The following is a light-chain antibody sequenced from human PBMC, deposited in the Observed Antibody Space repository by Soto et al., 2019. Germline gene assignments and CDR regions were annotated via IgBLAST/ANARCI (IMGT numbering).Light chain of an antibody. J-gene: IGKJ1*01. V-gene: IGKV3-15*01. CDR2: GAS. Sequence: EIVLTQSPATLSLSPGEGASLSCRASQNISTYLAWYQQRPGQVPRLLIYGASTRATGIPARFSGRGSGTEFTLTISSLQSVDFAVYYCQQYDNWPQTFGQGTKVEIK. CDR3: QQYDNWPQT. CDR1: QNISTY.